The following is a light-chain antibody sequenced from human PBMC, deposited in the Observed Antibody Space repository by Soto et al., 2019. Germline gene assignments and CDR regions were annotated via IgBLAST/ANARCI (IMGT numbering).Light chain of an antibody. V-gene: IGKV3-20*01. J-gene: IGKJ5*01. CDR2: ASS. CDR3: QQYAASPIT. Sequence: EVVLTQSPGTLSLSPVERAALSCRASQTVRGNWLAWYQQKPGQAPRLLIYASSSRASGIPDRFSGSGSATYVTLTISRREPEDFAVYYCQQYAASPITFGHGTRLLI. CDR1: QTVRGNW.